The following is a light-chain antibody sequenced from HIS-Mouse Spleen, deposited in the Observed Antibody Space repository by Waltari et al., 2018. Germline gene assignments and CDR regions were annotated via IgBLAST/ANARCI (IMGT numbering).Light chain of an antibody. CDR1: SSHVGSYHL. Sequence: QSALTQPASVSGSPAQSITISCTGTSSHVGSYHLFPWYQHHPGNAPKRMIYEGSKRPSGVSNRFSGSKSGNTASLTISGLQAEDEADYYCCSYAGSSTWVFGGGTKLTVL. J-gene: IGLJ3*02. CDR2: EGS. CDR3: CSYAGSSTWV. V-gene: IGLV2-23*01.